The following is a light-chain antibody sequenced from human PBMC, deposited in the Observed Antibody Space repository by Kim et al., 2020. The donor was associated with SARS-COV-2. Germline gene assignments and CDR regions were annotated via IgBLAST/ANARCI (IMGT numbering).Light chain of an antibody. CDR1: SSNIGAGYD. CDR3: QSYDSSLSGSV. J-gene: IGLJ2*01. CDR2: GNS. V-gene: IGLV1-40*01. Sequence: QRVTSSCPGSSSNIGAGYDVHWYQQLPGTAPKLLIYGNSNRPSGVPDRFSGSKSGTSASLAITGLQAEDEADYYCQSYDSSLSGSVFGEGTQLTVL.